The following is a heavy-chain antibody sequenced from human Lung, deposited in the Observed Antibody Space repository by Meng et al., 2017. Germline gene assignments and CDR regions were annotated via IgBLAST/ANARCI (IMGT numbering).Heavy chain of an antibody. CDR1: GYTFTSYG. CDR2: ISAYNGNT. J-gene: IGHJ4*02. Sequence: QVQLVQSGAEVKKPGASVKVSCKASGYTFTSYGSSWVRQAPGQGLEWMGWISAYNGNTNYAQKLQGRVTMTTDTSTSTAYMELRSLRSDDTAVYYCARDPVTRHRYDPPLGGVDWGQGTLVTVSS. CDR3: ARDPVTRHRYDPPLGGVD. D-gene: IGHD1-14*01. V-gene: IGHV1-18*01.